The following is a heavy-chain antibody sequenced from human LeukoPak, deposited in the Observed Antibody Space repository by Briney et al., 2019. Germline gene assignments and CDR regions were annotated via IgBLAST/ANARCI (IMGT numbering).Heavy chain of an antibody. J-gene: IGHJ4*02. CDR1: GFTFSSYW. V-gene: IGHV3-7*03. CDR2: IKQDGSEK. CDR3: ARGTRIVSYFDY. Sequence: GGSLRLSCAASGFTFSSYWMSWDRQAPGKGLEWVANIKQDGSEKYYVDSVKGRFTISRDNSKNTLYLQMNSLRAEDTAVYYCARGTRIVSYFDYWGQGTLVTVSS. D-gene: IGHD2-15*01.